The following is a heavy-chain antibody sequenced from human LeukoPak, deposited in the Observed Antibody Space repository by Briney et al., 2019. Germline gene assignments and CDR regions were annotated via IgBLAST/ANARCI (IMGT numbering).Heavy chain of an antibody. CDR2: TSPNNAKT. Sequence: ASVNVSCKASGYTFTRHAITWLRQAPGQGPEWMGWTSPNNAKTDAAQNFQGRVSMTTDTSTSTAYMELRRLRSDDTAVYYCARVVRGDCQTETCFSWFDHWGQGTLVIVSS. V-gene: IGHV1-18*01. J-gene: IGHJ5*02. D-gene: IGHD3-10*02. CDR1: GYTFTRHA. CDR3: ARVVRGDCQTETCFSWFDH.